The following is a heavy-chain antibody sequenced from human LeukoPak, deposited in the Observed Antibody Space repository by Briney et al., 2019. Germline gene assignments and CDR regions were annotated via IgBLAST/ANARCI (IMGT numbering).Heavy chain of an antibody. J-gene: IGHJ6*03. CDR1: GFSVSSNY. CDR2: LYSSGYT. CDR3: ARDPSPRTSYYYYYMDV. Sequence: PGGSLRLSCAASGFSVSSNYMSWVRQAPGKGLEWVSVLYSSGYTKYADSVKGRFSISRDNAKNSLYLQMNSLRAEDTAVYYCARDPSPRTSYYYYYMDVWGKGTTVTVSS. V-gene: IGHV3-66*01. D-gene: IGHD2-2*01.